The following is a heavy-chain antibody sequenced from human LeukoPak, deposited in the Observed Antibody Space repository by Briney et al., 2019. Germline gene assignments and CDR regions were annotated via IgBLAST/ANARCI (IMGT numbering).Heavy chain of an antibody. V-gene: IGHV3-21*01. J-gene: IGHJ4*02. D-gene: IGHD6-13*01. CDR2: ISSSSSYI. CDR3: ARVIGIAAAGTSPDY. Sequence: GGSLRLSCAASGFTFSSYSMNWVRQAPGNWLEWVSSISSSSSYIYYADSVKGRFTISRDNAKNSLYLQMNSLRAEDTAVYYCARVIGIAAAGTSPDYWGQGTLVTVSS. CDR1: GFTFSSYS.